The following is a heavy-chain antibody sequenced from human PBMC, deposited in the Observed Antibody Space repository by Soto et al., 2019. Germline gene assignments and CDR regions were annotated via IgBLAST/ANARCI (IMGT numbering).Heavy chain of an antibody. CDR3: ARDLWFGEYY. Sequence: EVQLVESGGGLVQPGGSLRLSCAASGFTFSSYEMNWVRQAPGKGLEWVSYISSSGSTIYYADSVKGRFTISRDNVKNSLYLQMNSLRAEDTAVYYCARDLWFGEYYWGQGTLVTVSS. V-gene: IGHV3-48*03. CDR2: ISSSGSTI. D-gene: IGHD3-10*01. J-gene: IGHJ4*02. CDR1: GFTFSSYE.